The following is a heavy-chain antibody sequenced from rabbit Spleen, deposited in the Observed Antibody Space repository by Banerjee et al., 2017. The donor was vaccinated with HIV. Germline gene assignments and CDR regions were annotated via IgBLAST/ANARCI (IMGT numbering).Heavy chain of an antibody. CDR2: IDPVFGST. CDR3: ARDGAASSYFNL. Sequence: QLKESGGGLVQPGGSLKLSCKASGFDFSSYYMNWVRQAPGKGLEWIGYIDPVFGSTYYASWVNGRFTISSHNAQNTLYLQLNSLTAADTATYFFARDGAASSYFNLWGPGTLVTGS. V-gene: IGHV1S7*01. J-gene: IGHJ4*01. CDR1: GFDFSSYY. D-gene: IGHD8-1*01.